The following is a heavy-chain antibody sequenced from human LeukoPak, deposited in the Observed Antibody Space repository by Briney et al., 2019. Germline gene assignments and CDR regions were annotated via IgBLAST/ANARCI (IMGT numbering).Heavy chain of an antibody. CDR2: IYSGGST. V-gene: IGHV3-53*01. CDR3: ARGYSYYYYGMDV. J-gene: IGHJ6*02. Sequence: PGGSLRLSCAASGFTFSSNYMSWVRQAPGKGLEGVSVIYSGGSTYYADSVKGRFTISRDNSKNTLYLQMNSLRAEDTAVYYCARGYSYYYYGMDVWGQGTTVTVSS. D-gene: IGHD1-1*01. CDR1: GFTFSSNY.